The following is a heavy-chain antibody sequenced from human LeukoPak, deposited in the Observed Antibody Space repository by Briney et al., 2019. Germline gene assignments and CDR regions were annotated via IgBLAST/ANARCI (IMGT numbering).Heavy chain of an antibody. CDR1: GYTFSYYY. D-gene: IGHD3-22*01. Sequence: ASVKVSCKTSGYTFSYYYIHWVRQAPGQGLEWMGGFDPEDGETIYAQKFQGRVTMTEDTSTDTAYMELSSLRSEDTAVYYCATVDSSGYYYLFYDYWGQGTLVTVSS. CDR2: FDPEDGET. J-gene: IGHJ4*02. V-gene: IGHV1-24*01. CDR3: ATVDSSGYYYLFYDY.